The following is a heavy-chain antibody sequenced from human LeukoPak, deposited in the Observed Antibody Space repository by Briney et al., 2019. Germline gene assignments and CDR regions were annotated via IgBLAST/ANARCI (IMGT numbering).Heavy chain of an antibody. CDR1: GFTLSDHY. J-gene: IGHJ4*02. V-gene: IGHV3-72*01. D-gene: IGHD1-26*01. CDR2: TRNKANSYST. CDR3: GRSRAGAIDY. Sequence: GGSLRLSCAASGFTLSDHYMDWVRQAPGKGLEWVGCTRNKANSYSTEYAASVKGRFTISRDESKNSLYLQMNSLKTEDTAVYYCGRSRAGAIDYWGQGTLVTVSS.